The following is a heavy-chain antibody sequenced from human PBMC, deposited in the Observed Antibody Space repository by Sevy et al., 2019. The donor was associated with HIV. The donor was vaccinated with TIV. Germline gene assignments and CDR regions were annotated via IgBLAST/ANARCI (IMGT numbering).Heavy chain of an antibody. CDR2: ISFSSSYI. D-gene: IGHD3-22*01. J-gene: IGHJ3*02. CDR3: AREVSSPGYYDIAGYGDEAFDI. CDR1: GFTFDTYT. V-gene: IGHV3-21*01. Sequence: GGSLRLSCAASGFTFDTYTMNWVRQAPGKGLEWVSSISFSSSYIYYADSVKGRFTISRDNAKSSLYLQMISLRADDTAVYYCAREVSSPGYYDIAGYGDEAFDIWGQGTMVTVSS.